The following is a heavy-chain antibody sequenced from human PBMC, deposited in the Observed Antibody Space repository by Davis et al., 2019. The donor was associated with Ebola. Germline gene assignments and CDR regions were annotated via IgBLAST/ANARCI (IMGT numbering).Heavy chain of an antibody. D-gene: IGHD4-11*01. V-gene: IGHV3-74*01. CDR1: GFTFSSYW. Sequence: PGGSLRLSCAASGFTFSSYWMHWVRQAPGKGLVWVSRINSDGSSTSYADSVKGRFTISRDNAKNTLYLQMNSLRAEDTAVYYCARGGAHTVTLSYWGQGTLVTVSS. CDR3: ARGGAHTVTLSY. CDR2: INSDGSST. J-gene: IGHJ4*02.